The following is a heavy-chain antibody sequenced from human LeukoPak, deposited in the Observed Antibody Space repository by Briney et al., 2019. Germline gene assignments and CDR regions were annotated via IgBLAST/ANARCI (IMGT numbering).Heavy chain of an antibody. CDR1: GFAFHAFD. D-gene: IGHD1-26*01. J-gene: IGHJ6*02. V-gene: IGHV3-43*02. CDR3: GTWAFYHGLDV. Sequence: GGSLRLSCAASGFAFHAFDMYWVRQAPGKGLEWVSRIVNDGGKAYYSDSVRGRFTVSRGNSKDSLHLQMNSLRSDDAALYYCGTWAFYHGLDVWGQGTTITVSS. CDR2: IVNDGGKA.